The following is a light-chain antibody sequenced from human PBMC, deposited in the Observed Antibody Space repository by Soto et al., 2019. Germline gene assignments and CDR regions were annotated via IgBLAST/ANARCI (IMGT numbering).Light chain of an antibody. CDR2: EGT. CDR3: LSYTSTNTRI. V-gene: IGLV2-14*01. Sequence: QSVLTQPASVSGSPGQSITISCTGTSSDVGGYKYVSWYQHHPGKAPQLVIFEGTNRPSGVSSRFSGSRSGNTASLTISGLQAEDEAQYYCLSYTSTNTRIFGGGTKLTVL. CDR1: SSDVGGYKY. J-gene: IGLJ2*01.